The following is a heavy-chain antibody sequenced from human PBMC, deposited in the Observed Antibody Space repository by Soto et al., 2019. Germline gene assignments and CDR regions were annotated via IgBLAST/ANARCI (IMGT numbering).Heavy chain of an antibody. D-gene: IGHD2-2*01. J-gene: IGHJ6*02. Sequence: SETLSLTCAVSGGSISSGGNSWSWIRQPPGKGLEWIGYIYHSGSTYYKPSLKSRVTISVDRSKNQFSLKLSSVTAADTAVYYCARGGKGPAAKIRGAFYYYTMDVWGQGTTVTVSS. CDR1: GGSISSGGNS. CDR2: IYHSGST. V-gene: IGHV4-30-2*01. CDR3: ARGGKGPAAKIRGAFYYYTMDV.